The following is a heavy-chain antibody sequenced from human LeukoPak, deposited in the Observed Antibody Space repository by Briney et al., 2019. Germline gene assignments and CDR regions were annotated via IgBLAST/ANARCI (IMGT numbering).Heavy chain of an antibody. Sequence: GASVKVSCKASGYTFIKHWMHWVRQAPGQGLEWVGLINPTGSATLYAQKFQGRVTLTRDMSTNTDYMELRSLKSEDTAVYYCARDNSVGDIAWWFDPWGQGTPVTVSS. CDR3: ARDNSVGDIAWWFDP. J-gene: IGHJ5*02. CDR2: INPTGSAT. D-gene: IGHD3-10*01. V-gene: IGHV1-46*01. CDR1: GYTFIKHW.